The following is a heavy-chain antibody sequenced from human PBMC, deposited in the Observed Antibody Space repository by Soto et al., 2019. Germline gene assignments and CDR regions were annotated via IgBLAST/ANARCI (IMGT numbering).Heavy chain of an antibody. J-gene: IGHJ6*02. CDR2: ISYDGSNK. V-gene: IGHV3-30*18. D-gene: IGHD1-26*01. CDR3: AKRGGSYYYGMDV. Sequence: PGGSLRLSCAASGFTFSSYGMHWVRQAPGKGLEWVAVISYDGSNKYYADSVKGRFTISRDNSKNTMYLQMNSLSAEDTAVYYCAKRGGSYYYGMDVWGQGTTVTVSS. CDR1: GFTFSSYG.